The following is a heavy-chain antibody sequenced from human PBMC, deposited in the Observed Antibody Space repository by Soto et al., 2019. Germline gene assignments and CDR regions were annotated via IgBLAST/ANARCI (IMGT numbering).Heavy chain of an antibody. CDR1: GFTFSSYA. V-gene: IGHV3-23*01. D-gene: IGHD3-10*01. Sequence: GGSLRLSCAASGFTFSSYAMSWVRQAPGKGLEWVSAISGSGGSTYYADSVKGRFTISRDNSKNTLYLQMNSLRAEDTAVYYCAKEHVVRGVIITCLDYWGQGTLVTVSS. CDR3: AKEHVVRGVIITCLDY. CDR2: ISGSGGST. J-gene: IGHJ4*02.